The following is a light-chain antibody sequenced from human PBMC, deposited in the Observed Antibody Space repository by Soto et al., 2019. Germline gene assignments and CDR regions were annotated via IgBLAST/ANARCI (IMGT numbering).Light chain of an antibody. Sequence: EIVLPQSPGTLSLSPGERATLSCRASQSISTNFLAWYQQIPGQAPRLLIYGASSRATGIPDRFSGSGSGTEFTLTISRLEPEDFALYYCEQYGSSPRTFGQGTKV. V-gene: IGKV3-20*01. CDR2: GAS. CDR1: QSISTNF. J-gene: IGKJ1*01. CDR3: EQYGSSPRT.